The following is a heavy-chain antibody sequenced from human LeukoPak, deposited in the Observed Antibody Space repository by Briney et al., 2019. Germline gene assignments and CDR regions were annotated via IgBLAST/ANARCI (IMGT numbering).Heavy chain of an antibody. CDR3: AHGPRDTEYSSSPFDY. Sequence: SGPTLVKPTQTLTLTCTFSGFSLSTSGVGVGWIRQPPGKALEWLALIYWNDDKRYSPSLKSRLTITKDTSKNQVVLTMTNMDPVDTATYYCAHGPRDTEYSSSPFDYWGQGTLVTVSS. V-gene: IGHV2-5*01. CDR2: IYWNDDK. D-gene: IGHD6-6*01. CDR1: GFSLSTSGVG. J-gene: IGHJ4*02.